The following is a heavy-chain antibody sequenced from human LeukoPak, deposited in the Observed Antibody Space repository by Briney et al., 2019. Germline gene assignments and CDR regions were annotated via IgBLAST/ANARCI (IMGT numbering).Heavy chain of an antibody. CDR2: INREGSST. D-gene: IGHD1-26*01. Sequence: PGGSLRLSCAASGFTFRSYWMHCVRQAPGEGVVGVSRINREGSSTSYADPVKGRSTIPRDNPKNTVYVQVNTLSAEDTPVYYCARDSGGSYDWGQGTLVTVSS. CDR3: ARDSGGSYD. CDR1: GFTFRSYW. J-gene: IGHJ4*02. V-gene: IGHV3-74*01.